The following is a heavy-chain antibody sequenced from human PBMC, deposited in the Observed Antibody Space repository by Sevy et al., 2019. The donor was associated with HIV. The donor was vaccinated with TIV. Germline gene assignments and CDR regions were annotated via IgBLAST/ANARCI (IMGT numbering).Heavy chain of an antibody. J-gene: IGHJ3*02. V-gene: IGHV4-34*01. D-gene: IGHD1-20*01. CDR1: GGSFSGYS. CDR2: ITHSGNT. Sequence: SETLSLTCAVYGGSFSGYSWNWIRQFPEKGLEWIGEITHSGNTNYISSLKSRVTISKATSKNQFSLKLSSVTAADTAVYYCARGENVFGIFDIWGQGTGVTVSS. CDR3: ARGENVFGIFDI.